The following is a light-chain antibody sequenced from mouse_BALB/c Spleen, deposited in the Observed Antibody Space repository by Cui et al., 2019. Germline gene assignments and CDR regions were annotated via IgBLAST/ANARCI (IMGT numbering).Light chain of an antibody. V-gene: IGKV10-94*01. CDR2: KAS. Sequence: DIQMHQSPSSLSASLGDTITITCHASQNINVWLSWYQQKPGNIPKLLIYKASNLHTGVPSRFSGSGSGTGFTLTISSLQPEDIATYYCQQGQSYPRTFGGGTKLEIK. CDR1: QNINVW. J-gene: IGKJ1*01. CDR3: QQGQSYPRT.